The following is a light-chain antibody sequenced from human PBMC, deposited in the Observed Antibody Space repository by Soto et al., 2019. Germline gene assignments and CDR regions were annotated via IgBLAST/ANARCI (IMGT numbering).Light chain of an antibody. Sequence: EIVLTQSPGTLSLSPGERATLSCRASQIVRNTYLAWFQQKPGQAPRLLLYGASTRATGISTRFSGGGSGTEFTLTISGLQSEDSAVYYCQQYKSWPPITFGQGTRLEIK. V-gene: IGKV3-15*01. J-gene: IGKJ5*01. CDR2: GAS. CDR3: QQYKSWPPIT. CDR1: QIVRNTY.